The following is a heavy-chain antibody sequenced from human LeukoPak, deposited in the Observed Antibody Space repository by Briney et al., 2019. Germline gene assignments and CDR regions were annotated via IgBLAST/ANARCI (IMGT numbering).Heavy chain of an antibody. CDR1: GFTFRDHY. Sequence: GGSLRLSCAASGFTFRDHYMTWLRQSPGKGLEWVSSISSRGTTIYYADSVKGRFTVSRDNAHNSLYLQMTSLRAEDTAVYYCAREPIGYGDNGSFDYWGQGTLVTVSS. CDR2: ISSRGTTI. J-gene: IGHJ4*02. CDR3: AREPIGYGDNGSFDY. V-gene: IGHV3-11*01. D-gene: IGHD4-17*01.